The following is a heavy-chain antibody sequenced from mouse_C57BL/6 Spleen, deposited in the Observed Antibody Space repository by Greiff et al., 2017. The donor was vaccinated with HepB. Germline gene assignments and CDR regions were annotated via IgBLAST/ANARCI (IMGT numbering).Heavy chain of an antibody. V-gene: IGHV1-20*01. Sequence: EVQLQESGPELVKPGDSVKISCKASGYSFTGYFMNWVMQSHGKSLEWIGRINPYNGDTFYNQKFKGKATLTVDKSSSTAHMELRSLTSEDSAVYYCARDHYYGSSWFAYWGQGTLVTVSA. J-gene: IGHJ3*01. CDR1: GYSFTGYF. D-gene: IGHD1-1*01. CDR3: ARDHYYGSSWFAY. CDR2: INPYNGDT.